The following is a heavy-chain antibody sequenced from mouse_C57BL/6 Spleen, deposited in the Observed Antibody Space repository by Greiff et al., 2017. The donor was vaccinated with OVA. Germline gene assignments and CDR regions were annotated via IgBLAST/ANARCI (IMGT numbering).Heavy chain of an antibody. V-gene: IGHV5-4*01. CDR3: AREGRGEYYFDY. D-gene: IGHD3-3*01. CDR2: ISDGGSYT. Sequence: EVKLVESGGGLVKPGGSLKLSCAASGFTFSSYAMSWVRQTPEKRLEWVATISDGGSYTYYPDNVKGRFTISRDNAKNNLYLQMSHLKSEDTAMYYCAREGRGEYYFDYRGQGTTLTVSS. J-gene: IGHJ2*01. CDR1: GFTFSSYA.